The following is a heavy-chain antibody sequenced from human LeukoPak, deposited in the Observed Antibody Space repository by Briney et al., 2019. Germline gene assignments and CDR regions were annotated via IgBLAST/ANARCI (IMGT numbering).Heavy chain of an antibody. D-gene: IGHD1-26*01. J-gene: IGHJ4*02. CDR2: IYYSGST. CDR3: ASLVGATTSLY. CDR1: GGSISSYY. V-gene: IGHV4-59*12. Sequence: PSETLSLTCTVSGGSISSYYWSWIRQPPGKGLEWIGYIYYSGSTNYNPSLKSRVTISVDTSKNQFSLKLSSVTAADTAVYYCASLVGATTSLYWGQGTLVTVSS.